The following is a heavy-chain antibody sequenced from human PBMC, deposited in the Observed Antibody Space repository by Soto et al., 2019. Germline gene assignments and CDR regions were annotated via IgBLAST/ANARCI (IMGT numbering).Heavy chain of an antibody. Sequence: SETLSLTCAVYGGSFSGYYWSWIRQPPGKGLEWIGEINHSGSTNYNPSLKSRVTISVDTSKNQFSLKLSSVTAADTAVYYCARGYMIDYYYYGMDVWGQGTTVTAP. CDR2: INHSGST. CDR1: GGSFSGYY. D-gene: IGHD3-22*01. CDR3: ARGYMIDYYYYGMDV. V-gene: IGHV4-34*01. J-gene: IGHJ6*02.